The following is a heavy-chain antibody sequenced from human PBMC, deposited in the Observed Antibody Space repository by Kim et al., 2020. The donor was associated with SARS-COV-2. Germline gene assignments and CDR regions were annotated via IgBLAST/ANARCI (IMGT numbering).Heavy chain of an antibody. CDR1: GYTFTSYG. D-gene: IGHD3-9*01. J-gene: IGHJ4*02. V-gene: IGHV1-18*01. CDR3: ARVGGPYYDILTGYYNVMGY. CDR2: ISAYNGNT. Sequence: ASVKVSCKASGYTFTSYGISWVRQAPGQGLESMGWISAYNGNTNYAQKLQGRVTMTTDTSTSTAYMELRSLRSDDTAVYYCARVGGPYYDILTGYYNVMGYWGQGTLVTVSS.